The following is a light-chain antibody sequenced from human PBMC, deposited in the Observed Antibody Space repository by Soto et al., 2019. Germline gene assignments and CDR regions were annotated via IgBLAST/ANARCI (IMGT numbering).Light chain of an antibody. J-gene: IGLJ2*01. V-gene: IGLV2-8*01. CDR1: SSDVGGYNY. CDR2: EVS. CDR3: TSYEGSLPVV. Sequence: QSVLTQPPSASGSPGQSVTLSCTGTSSDVGGYNYVSWYQHHPGKAPRLMVYEVSKRPSGVPDRFSGSKSGNTASLTVSGLQTEDEADYYCTSYEGSLPVVFGGGTKVTVL.